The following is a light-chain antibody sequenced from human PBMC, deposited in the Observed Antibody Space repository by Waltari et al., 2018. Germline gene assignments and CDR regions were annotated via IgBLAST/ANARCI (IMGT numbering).Light chain of an antibody. V-gene: IGKV1-12*01. CDR2: AAS. Sequence: IQLTQSPSSLSASVGDRVTITCRASQGIRSWLAWYQQKPGRAPKLLIYAASSLQGGVPSRFSGSGSGTEFTLTISSLQPEDVATYYCQEANSFPLTFGGGTRVEI. CDR3: QEANSFPLT. CDR1: QGIRSW. J-gene: IGKJ4*01.